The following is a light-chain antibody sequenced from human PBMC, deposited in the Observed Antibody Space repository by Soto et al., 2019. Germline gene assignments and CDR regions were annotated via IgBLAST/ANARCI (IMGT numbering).Light chain of an antibody. Sequence: EIVLTQSPATLSLSPGERATLSCRASQSVYIYLAWYQQKPGQAPSLLIYGASTRATGIPVRFSGSGSGTEFTLTISSLQSEDLAVYYCQQYNKWPRTFGQGTKVDIK. J-gene: IGKJ1*01. CDR3: QQYNKWPRT. CDR1: QSVYIY. V-gene: IGKV3-15*01. CDR2: GAS.